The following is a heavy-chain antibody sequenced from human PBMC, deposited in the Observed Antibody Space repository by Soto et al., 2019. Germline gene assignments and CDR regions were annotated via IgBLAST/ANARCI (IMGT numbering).Heavy chain of an antibody. CDR1: GGSISSSSYY. Sequence: SETLSLTCTVSGGSISSSSYYWGWIRQPPGKGLEWIGYIYYSGSTNYNPSLKSRVTISVDTSKNQFSLKLSSVTAADTAVYYCARDPYGSGYYFDYWGQGTLVTVSS. J-gene: IGHJ4*02. D-gene: IGHD3-10*01. CDR2: IYYSGST. CDR3: ARDPYGSGYYFDY. V-gene: IGHV4-61*01.